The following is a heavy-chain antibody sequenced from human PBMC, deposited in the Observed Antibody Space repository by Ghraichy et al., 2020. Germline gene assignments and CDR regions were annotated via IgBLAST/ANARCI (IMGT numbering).Heavy chain of an antibody. CDR2: VSGSGGST. CDR1: GFTFSRYA. D-gene: IGHD3-22*01. CDR3: AKAGYDRSDRNNWFDS. Sequence: GGSLRLSCAASGFTFSRYAMSWVRQAPGKGLEWVSAVSGSGGSTRSGDSVRGRFTISRDNSKNTLYLQIHSLRADDTAVYYCAKAGYDRSDRNNWFDSWGQGTLVTVSS. J-gene: IGHJ5*01. V-gene: IGHV3-23*01.